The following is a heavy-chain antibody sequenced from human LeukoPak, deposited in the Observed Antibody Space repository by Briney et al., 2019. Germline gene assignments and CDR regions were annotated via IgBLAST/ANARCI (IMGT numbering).Heavy chain of an antibody. V-gene: IGHV4-59*02. J-gene: IGHJ3*02. Sequence: SETLSLTCTVSGGSVSSYYWSWVRQPPGEGLEWIAYTYNTGSTNYNPSVKSRATISVDTSKNQFSLKLRSVTAADTAVYYCVRDWEGFNFDIWGQGTMVTVSS. CDR2: TYNTGST. CDR1: GGSVSSYY. CDR3: VRDWEGFNFDI. D-gene: IGHD1-26*01.